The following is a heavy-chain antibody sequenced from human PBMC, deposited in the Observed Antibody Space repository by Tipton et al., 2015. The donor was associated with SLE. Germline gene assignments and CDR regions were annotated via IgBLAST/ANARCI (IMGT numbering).Heavy chain of an antibody. CDR3: AKFPGWVTLFAFDI. V-gene: IGHV3-23*01. CDR1: GFTFSSYA. Sequence: AVSGFTFSSYAMSWVRQAPGKGLEWVSAISGSGGSTYYADSVKGRFTISRDNSKNTLYLQMNSLRAEDTAVYYCAKFPGWVTLFAFDIWGQGTMVTVSS. D-gene: IGHD2-21*02. CDR2: ISGSGGST. J-gene: IGHJ3*02.